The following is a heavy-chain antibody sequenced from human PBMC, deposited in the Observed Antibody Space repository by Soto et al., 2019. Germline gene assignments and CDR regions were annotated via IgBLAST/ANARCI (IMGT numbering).Heavy chain of an antibody. CDR1: GFTFRDHA. Sequence: GGALRLSWVDPGFTFRDHAMRWVPRAPGRGLEGVSAINANGASIQDADTVKGRFSVSRDKAKNTVYLHMDKLRTEASAVYSCAKDRYYDTPGWFDPWGQGSRVTVSS. D-gene: IGHD3-22*01. CDR3: AKDRYYDTPGWFDP. CDR2: INANGASI. V-gene: IGHV3-23*01. J-gene: IGHJ5*02.